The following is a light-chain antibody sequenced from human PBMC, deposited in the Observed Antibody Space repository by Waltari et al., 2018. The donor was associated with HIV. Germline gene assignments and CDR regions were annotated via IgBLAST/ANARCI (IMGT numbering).Light chain of an antibody. CDR1: TSNIGAGYA. V-gene: IGLV1-40*01. Sequence: QSMLTQPPSVSGAPGQGVSISCTGSTSNIGAGYAVHWYQHLPGTAPNLLCNGSTNGPSGVPDRLSGSRSATAASRAITGLHAEDEADYWCQSYDNSRSGPVFGGGTKLTVL. CDR2: GST. CDR3: QSYDNSRSGPV. J-gene: IGLJ2*01.